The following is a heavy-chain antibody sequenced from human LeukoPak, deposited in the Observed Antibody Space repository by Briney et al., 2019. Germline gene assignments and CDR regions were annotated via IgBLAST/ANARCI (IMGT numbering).Heavy chain of an antibody. D-gene: IGHD3-22*01. CDR2: INHSGST. Sequence: PGGSLRLSCAVSGFSFSDYYMTWIRQPPGKGLEWVGEINHSGSTNYNPSLKSRVTISVDTSKNQFSLKLSSVTAADTAVYYCARRRYYVASYYFDYWGQGTLVTVS. V-gene: IGHV4-34*01. CDR1: GFSFSDYY. J-gene: IGHJ4*02. CDR3: ARRRYYVASYYFDY.